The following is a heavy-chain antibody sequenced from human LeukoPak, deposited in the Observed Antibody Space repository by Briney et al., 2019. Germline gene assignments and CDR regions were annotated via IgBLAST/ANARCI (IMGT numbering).Heavy chain of an antibody. V-gene: IGHV3-30*03. J-gene: IGHJ4*02. CDR1: GFTISSYW. Sequence: GGSLRLSCAASGFTISSYWMSWVRQAPGKGLEWVAVMSYDGSNKYYADSVKGRFTISGDNSKNTLYLQMNSLRAEDTAVYYCARDGDSDYIFSYYFDYWGQGTLVTVSS. D-gene: IGHD2-21*02. CDR3: ARDGDSDYIFSYYFDY. CDR2: MSYDGSNK.